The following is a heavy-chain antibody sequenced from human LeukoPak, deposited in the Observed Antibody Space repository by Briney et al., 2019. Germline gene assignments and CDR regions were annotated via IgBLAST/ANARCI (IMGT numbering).Heavy chain of an antibody. V-gene: IGHV1-46*01. Sequence: ASVKVSCKASGYTFTSYYMHWVRQAPGQGLEWMGIINPSGGSTSYAQKFQGRVTMTRDTSTSTVYIELSSLRSEDTAVYYCAREFRDVDAAMVSTRDFDYWGQGTLVTVSS. J-gene: IGHJ4*02. D-gene: IGHD5-18*01. CDR2: INPSGGST. CDR3: AREFRDVDAAMVSTRDFDY. CDR1: GYTFTSYY.